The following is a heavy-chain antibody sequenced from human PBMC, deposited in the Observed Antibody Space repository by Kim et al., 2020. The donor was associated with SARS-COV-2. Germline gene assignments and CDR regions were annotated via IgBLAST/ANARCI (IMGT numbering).Heavy chain of an antibody. J-gene: IGHJ6*02. CDR1: GFTFSSYA. D-gene: IGHD2-2*01. CDR3: ARDNSHVVPAASMDV. CDR2: ISYDGSNK. Sequence: GGSLRLSCAASGFTFSSYAMHWVRQAPGKGLEWVAVISYDGSNKYYADSVKGRFTISRDNSKNTLYLQMNSLRAEDTAVYYCARDNSHVVPAASMDVWGQGTTVTVSS. V-gene: IGHV3-30-3*01.